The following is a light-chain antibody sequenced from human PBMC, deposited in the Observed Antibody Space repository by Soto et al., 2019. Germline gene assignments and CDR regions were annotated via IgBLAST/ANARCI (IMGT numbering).Light chain of an antibody. Sequence: DIQMTQTPPSLSLSVGDRVTITCRASQDISNSLNWYQQKPGKSPRALIYGASSLESGVPVRFSGRGSWTDFTLSISSLHPEDFATYFFQQSYSNPYTFGQGT. CDR2: GAS. CDR3: QQSYSNPYT. V-gene: IGKV1-39*01. J-gene: IGKJ2*01. CDR1: QDISNS.